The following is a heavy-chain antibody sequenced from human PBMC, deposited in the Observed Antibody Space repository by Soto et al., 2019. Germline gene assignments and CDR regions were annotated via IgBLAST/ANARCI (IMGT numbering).Heavy chain of an antibody. J-gene: IGHJ6*02. CDR1: GYTFTRYG. V-gene: IGHV1-18*01. CDR3: AKNGQLPYYDYGMDV. CDR2: ISGYNGDT. Sequence: QGQLVQSGPEVKKPGASVKVSCKASGYTFTRYGISWVRQAPGQGLEWMGWISGYNGDTNYAQKVQGRVTMTIDTSTSTAYMELSSLTSDDTAIYYCAKNGQLPYYDYGMDVWGQGTTVTVSS. D-gene: IGHD1-1*01.